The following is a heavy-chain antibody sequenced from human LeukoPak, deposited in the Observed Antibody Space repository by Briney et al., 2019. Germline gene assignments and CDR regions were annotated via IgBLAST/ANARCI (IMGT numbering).Heavy chain of an antibody. CDR1: GGSISSYY. D-gene: IGHD6-13*01. CDR3: ARRLRDIAAAGENWFDP. Sequence: SETLSLTCTVSGGSISSYYWSWIRQPPGKGLEWIGYIYYSGSTNYNPSLKSRVTISVDTSKNQFSLKLSSVTAADTAVYYCARRLRDIAAAGENWFDPWGQGTLVTVSS. J-gene: IGHJ5*02. CDR2: IYYSGST. V-gene: IGHV4-59*08.